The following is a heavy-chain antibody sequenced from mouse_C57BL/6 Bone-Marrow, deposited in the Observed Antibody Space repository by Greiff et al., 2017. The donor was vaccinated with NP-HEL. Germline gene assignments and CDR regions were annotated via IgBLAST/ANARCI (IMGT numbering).Heavy chain of an antibody. D-gene: IGHD1-1*01. V-gene: IGHV14-1*01. J-gene: IGHJ3*01. CDR3: TTGVLLLRYTY. CDR1: GFNIKDYY. Sequence: IQLQQSGAELVRPGASVKLSCTASGFNIKDYYMHWVKQRPEQGLEWIGRIDPEDGDTEYAPKFQGKATMTADTSSNTAYLQLSSLTSEDTAVYYCTTGVLLLRYTYWGQGTLVTVSA. CDR2: IDPEDGDT.